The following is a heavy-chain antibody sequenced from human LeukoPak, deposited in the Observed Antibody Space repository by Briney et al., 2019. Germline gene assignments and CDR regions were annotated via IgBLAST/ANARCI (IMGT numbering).Heavy chain of an antibody. J-gene: IGHJ6*02. CDR3: AREVTDSSSWYVPYYYGMDV. CDR2: IKQDGSEK. CDR1: GLTFSSYW. Sequence: PGGSLRLSCAASGLTFSSYWMSWVRQAPGKGLEWVANIKQDGSEKYYVDSVKGRFTISRDNAKNSLYLQMNSLRSDDTAVYYCAREVTDSSSWYVPYYYGMDVWGQGTPVTVSS. V-gene: IGHV3-7*03. D-gene: IGHD6-13*01.